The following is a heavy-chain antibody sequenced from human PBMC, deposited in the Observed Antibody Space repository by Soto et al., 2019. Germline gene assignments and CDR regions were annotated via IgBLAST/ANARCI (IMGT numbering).Heavy chain of an antibody. V-gene: IGHV3-30*18. J-gene: IGHJ4*02. Sequence: PGGSLRLSCAASGFTFSSYGMHWVRQAPGKGLEWVAVISYDGSNKYYADSVKGRFTISRDNSKNTLYLQMNSLRAEDTAVYYCAKASAAAPSNEVDYWGQGTLVTVSS. CDR3: AKASAAAPSNEVDY. CDR1: GFTFSSYG. D-gene: IGHD6-13*01. CDR2: ISYDGSNK.